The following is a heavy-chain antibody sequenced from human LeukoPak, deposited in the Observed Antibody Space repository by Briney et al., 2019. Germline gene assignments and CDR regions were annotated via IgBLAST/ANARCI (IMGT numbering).Heavy chain of an antibody. CDR1: GASISGGTYY. CDR3: ARSGSFSDWFDP. J-gene: IGHJ5*02. D-gene: IGHD1-26*01. CDR2: IYYTGST. V-gene: IGHV4-39*07. Sequence: SETLSLTCSVSGASISGGTYYWGWIRQPPGKGLEWIGSIYYTGSTYDNPSLKSRVTISVDTSKNQFSLKLSSVTAADTAVYYCARSGSFSDWFDPWGQGTLVTVSS.